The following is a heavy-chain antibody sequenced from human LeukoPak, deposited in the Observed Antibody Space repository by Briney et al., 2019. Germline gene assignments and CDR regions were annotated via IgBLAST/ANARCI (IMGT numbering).Heavy chain of an antibody. V-gene: IGHV4-59*01. CDR2: IYYSGST. D-gene: IGHD1-26*01. Sequence: SETLSLTCTVSGGSISSYYWSWIRQPPGKGLEWIAYIYYSGSTSYNPSLKSRVTISVDTSKNQFSLKLNSVTAADTAMYYCARLFHPALSGNYPFDYWGQGTLVTVSS. CDR1: GGSISSYY. J-gene: IGHJ4*02. CDR3: ARLFHPALSGNYPFDY.